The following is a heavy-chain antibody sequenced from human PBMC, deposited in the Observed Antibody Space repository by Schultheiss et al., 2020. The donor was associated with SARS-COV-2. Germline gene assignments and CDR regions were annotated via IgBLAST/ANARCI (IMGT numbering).Heavy chain of an antibody. CDR1: GFTFSSYA. CDR2: IKQDGSEK. CDR3: TTDRYCSSTSCYFYYYYYYMDV. J-gene: IGHJ6*03. Sequence: GGSLRLSCAASGFTFSSYAMSWVRQAPGKGLEWVANIKQDGSEKYYVDSVKGRFTISRDNSKNTLYLQMNSLRAEDTAVYYCTTDRYCSSTSCYFYYYYYYMDVWGKGTTVTVSS. D-gene: IGHD2-2*01. V-gene: IGHV3-7*03.